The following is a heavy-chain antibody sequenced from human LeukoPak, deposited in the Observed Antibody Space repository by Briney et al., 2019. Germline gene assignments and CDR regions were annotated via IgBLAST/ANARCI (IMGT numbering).Heavy chain of an antibody. D-gene: IGHD2/OR15-2a*01. J-gene: IGHJ5*02. CDR2: ISWDGACT. CDR3: GKDGLGCRCNGYSTGGWFDP. CDR1: GFTFADYT. Sequence: GGSLRLSCAASGFTFADYTMEWVRQAPGKGLEWVSLISWDGACTNYADSVKGRFTISRDSSKNSLYLQMHSLRSDDTDLYYCGKDGLGCRCNGYSTGGWFDPWGERTLV. V-gene: IGHV3-43*01.